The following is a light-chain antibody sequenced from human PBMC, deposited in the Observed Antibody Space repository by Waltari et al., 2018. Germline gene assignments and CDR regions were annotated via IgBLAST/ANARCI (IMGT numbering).Light chain of an antibody. V-gene: IGLV2-14*01. CDR3: NSYVRSNTFI. Sequence: QAALTQSPSVSGSPGQSVTISCTGTSSDMGGYNRVSWYQQHPGKAPKFMIYEVSKRPAGVSDRFSGSKSGNTASLTISGLQADDEADYYCNSYVRSNTFIFGSGTRLTVL. CDR2: EVS. CDR1: SSDMGGYNR. J-gene: IGLJ1*01.